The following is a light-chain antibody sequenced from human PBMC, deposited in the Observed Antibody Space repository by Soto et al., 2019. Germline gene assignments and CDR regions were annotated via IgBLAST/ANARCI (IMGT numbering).Light chain of an antibody. CDR1: TGSVTSGHY. V-gene: IGLV7-46*01. J-gene: IGLJ3*02. CDR3: LLSYSGARV. Sequence: QAVVTQKPSLTVSPGGTVTLTCGSSTGSVTSGHYPYWFQQKPGQAPRTLVYNTSDKHSWAPARFSGSLLGGKAALTLSGAQPEDEAEYYCLLSYSGARVFGGGTK. CDR2: NTS.